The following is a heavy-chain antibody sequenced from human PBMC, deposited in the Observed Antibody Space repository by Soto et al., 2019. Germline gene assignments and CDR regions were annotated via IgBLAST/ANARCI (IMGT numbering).Heavy chain of an antibody. CDR1: GASISGFY. Sequence: SETLSLTCTVSGASISGFYWSWIRQHPGKGLEWIGYIYYSGSTYYNPSLKSRVTISVDTSKYQFSLKLSSVTAADTAVYYCASTVAIGCGGGSCYYYYGMDVWGQGTTVTVSS. J-gene: IGHJ6*02. CDR3: ASTVAIGCGGGSCYYYYGMDV. D-gene: IGHD2-15*01. CDR2: IYYSGST. V-gene: IGHV4-31*03.